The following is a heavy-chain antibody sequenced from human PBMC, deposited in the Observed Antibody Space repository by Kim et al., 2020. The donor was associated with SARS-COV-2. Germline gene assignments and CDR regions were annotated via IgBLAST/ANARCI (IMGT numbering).Heavy chain of an antibody. Sequence: YADSVKGRCTISRDNSKNTLYLQMNSLRAEDTAVYYCAKDNGDSSGSLDYWGQGTLVTVSS. J-gene: IGHJ4*02. CDR3: AKDNGDSSGSLDY. D-gene: IGHD3-22*01. V-gene: IGHV3-33*06.